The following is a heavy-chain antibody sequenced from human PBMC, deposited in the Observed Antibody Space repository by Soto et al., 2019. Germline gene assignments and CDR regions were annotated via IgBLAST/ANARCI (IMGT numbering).Heavy chain of an antibody. J-gene: IGHJ5*02. CDR2: IDSSGEK. V-gene: IGHV2-26*01. D-gene: IGHD6-19*01. CDR3: ARRHLAVAVSPWFDP. Sequence: QVTLKESGPVLVKPTETLTLRCTVSGLSITDSEMGVSWIRQPPGQPLEWLAHIDSSGEKSYRTFLKSRLAISKDTSKSQIVRTMTNMDPADTATYYCARRHLAVAVSPWFDPGGQGIPVTVSS. CDR1: GLSITDSEMG.